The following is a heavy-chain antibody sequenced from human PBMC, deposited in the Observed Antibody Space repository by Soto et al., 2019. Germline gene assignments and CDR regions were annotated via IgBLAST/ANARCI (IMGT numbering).Heavy chain of an antibody. D-gene: IGHD3-16*02. V-gene: IGHV1-3*05. CDR3: ARSEISPYGGRIGPFDY. CDR2: INPGNGNT. J-gene: IGHJ4*02. Sequence: QVHLVQSGGEEKKPGASVKVSCEASGYTFTAYAMHWLRQAPGQRLEWMAWINPGNGNTKYSQNFLGRVSITRDTSASTAYLELGSLRAEDTAVYYCARSEISPYGGRIGPFDYWGQGNLVTVSS. CDR1: GYTFTAYA.